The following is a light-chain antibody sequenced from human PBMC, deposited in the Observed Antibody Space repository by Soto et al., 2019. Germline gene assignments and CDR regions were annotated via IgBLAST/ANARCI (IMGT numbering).Light chain of an antibody. CDR1: QSISSW. CDR3: QQYNNWPPET. CDR2: KAS. J-gene: IGKJ1*01. V-gene: IGKV1-5*03. Sequence: DIQMTQSPSTLSASVGDRVTITCRASQSISSWLAWYQQKPGKAPKLLIYKASSLESGVPSRFSGSGSGTEFTLTISSQQADDFATYYCQQYNNWPPETFGQGTKVEIK.